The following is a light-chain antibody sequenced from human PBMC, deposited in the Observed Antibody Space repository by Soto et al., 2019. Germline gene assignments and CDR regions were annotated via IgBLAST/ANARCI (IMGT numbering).Light chain of an antibody. Sequence: QSALTHPPSASGSPGRSVTISCTGTSSDVGAYNYVSWYQQHAGKAPKLVIYEVTKRPSGVPDRFSGSKSANTASLTVSGLQAEDEADYYCSSFASSNTWVFGGGTKLTVL. CDR2: EVT. V-gene: IGLV2-8*01. J-gene: IGLJ3*02. CDR1: SSDVGAYNY. CDR3: SSFASSNTWV.